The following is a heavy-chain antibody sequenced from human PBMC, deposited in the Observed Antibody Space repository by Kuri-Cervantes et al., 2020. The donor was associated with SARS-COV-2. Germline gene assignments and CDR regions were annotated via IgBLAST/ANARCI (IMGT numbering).Heavy chain of an antibody. Sequence: GGSLRLSCAASGFTFSDYYMSWIRQAPGKGLEWVSYISSSGGIYMQYADSVKGRFTISRDNAENSLFLQMNSLRADYTALYYCATWPREVIWGQGTMVTVSS. CDR3: ATWPREVI. V-gene: IGHV3-11*04. J-gene: IGHJ3*02. CDR1: GFTFSDYY. CDR2: ISSSGGIYM.